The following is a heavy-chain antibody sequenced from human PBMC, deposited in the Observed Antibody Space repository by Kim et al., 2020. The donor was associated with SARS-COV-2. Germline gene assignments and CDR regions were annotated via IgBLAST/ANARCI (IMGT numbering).Heavy chain of an antibody. CDR2: IYYSGST. V-gene: IGHV4-59*01. CDR3: ARDGPAGTEDDYYYYGMDV. CDR1: GGSISSYY. D-gene: IGHD6-13*01. J-gene: IGHJ6*02. Sequence: SETLSLTCTVSGGSISSYYWSWIRQPPGKGLEWIGYIYYSGSTNYNPSLKSRVTISVDTSKNQFSLKLSSVTAADTAVYYCARDGPAGTEDDYYYYGMDVRGQGTTVTVSS.